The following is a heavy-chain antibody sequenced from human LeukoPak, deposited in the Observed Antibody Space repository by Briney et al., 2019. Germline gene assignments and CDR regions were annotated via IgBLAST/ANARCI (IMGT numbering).Heavy chain of an antibody. CDR3: ASVMVRGVVDY. J-gene: IGHJ4*02. Sequence: GGSLRLSCAASGFTFSSYGMNWVRQAPGKGLEWVSSISSSSSYIYYADSVKGRFTISGDNAKNSLYLQMNSLRAEDTAVYYCASVMVRGVVDYWGQGTLVTVSS. D-gene: IGHD3-10*01. CDR2: ISSSSSYI. V-gene: IGHV3-21*01. CDR1: GFTFSSYG.